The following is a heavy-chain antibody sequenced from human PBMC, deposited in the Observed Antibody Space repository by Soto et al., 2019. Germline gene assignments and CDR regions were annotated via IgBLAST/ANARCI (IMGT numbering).Heavy chain of an antibody. D-gene: IGHD4-17*01. Sequence: EVQLVESGGGLVKPGGSLRLSCAASGFTFSSYTMNWVRQAPGKGLEWVSSISSSSSYIYYADSVKGRFTISRDNAKNSLYLQMNSLRAEDTAVYYCARDSSGVMTTVTHADYWGQGTLVTVSS. J-gene: IGHJ4*02. V-gene: IGHV3-21*01. CDR3: ARDSSGVMTTVTHADY. CDR1: GFTFSSYT. CDR2: ISSSSSYI.